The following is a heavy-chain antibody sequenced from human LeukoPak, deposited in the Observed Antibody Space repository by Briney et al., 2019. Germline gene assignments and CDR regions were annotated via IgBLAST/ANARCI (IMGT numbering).Heavy chain of an antibody. V-gene: IGHV3-7*01. CDR2: IKQDGSET. CDR1: GYTFSIYW. Sequence: GGSLRLSCAASGYTFSIYWMNWVRQAPGKGLEWVASIKQDGSETYYMESVQGRFTISRDNDMNSLYLQLSSLRAEDTAVYYCTRENSGSLSLEYWGQGTLVTVSS. J-gene: IGHJ4*02. CDR3: TRENSGSLSLEY. D-gene: IGHD1-26*01.